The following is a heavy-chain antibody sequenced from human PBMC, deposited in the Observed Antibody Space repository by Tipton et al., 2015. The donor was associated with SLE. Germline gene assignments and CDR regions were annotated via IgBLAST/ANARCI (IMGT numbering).Heavy chain of an antibody. J-gene: IGHJ6*03. V-gene: IGHV4-59*01. CDR1: GGSISPYY. CDR3: ARVGHGFDSSGYNSRYYYYMDV. D-gene: IGHD3-22*01. Sequence: GLVKPSETLSLTCTVSGGSISPYYWTWIRQPPGKGLEYIGYVYPSGGSDYNPSLSGRVTISFDTSKNQFSLRLTSATAADTAVYYCARVGHGFDSSGYNSRYYYYMDVWGKGTTVTVSS. CDR2: VYPSGGS.